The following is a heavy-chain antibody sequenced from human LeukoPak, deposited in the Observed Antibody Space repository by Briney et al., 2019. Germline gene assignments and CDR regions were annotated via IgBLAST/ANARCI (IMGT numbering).Heavy chain of an antibody. D-gene: IGHD3-10*01. CDR1: GYTFTNFG. J-gene: IGHJ3*02. Sequence: ASVKVSCKASGYTFTNFGISWVRQAPGQGLEWMGWISAYNGNTNYAQKLQGRVTMTTDTSTSTAYMELRSLRSDDTAVYYCARPSSYYYGSGSYYNPAFDIWGQGTMVTVSS. V-gene: IGHV1-18*01. CDR2: ISAYNGNT. CDR3: ARPSSYYYGSGSYYNPAFDI.